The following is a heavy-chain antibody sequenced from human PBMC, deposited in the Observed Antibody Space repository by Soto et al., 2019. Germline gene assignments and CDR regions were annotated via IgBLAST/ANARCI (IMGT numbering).Heavy chain of an antibody. J-gene: IGHJ4*02. CDR1: GDSVTNYF. V-gene: IGHV4-59*02. D-gene: IGHD2-8*01. CDR2: MYHGGRT. Sequence: SETLSLTCTVSGDSVTNYFWSWMRQPPGKGLEWIGHMYHGGRTNYSPSLKSRVTMSLDSSKNQFSLNLSSVTAAATAVYFCARDPGHCTNGVCPIFDFWGQGVLVTVSS. CDR3: ARDPGHCTNGVCPIFDF.